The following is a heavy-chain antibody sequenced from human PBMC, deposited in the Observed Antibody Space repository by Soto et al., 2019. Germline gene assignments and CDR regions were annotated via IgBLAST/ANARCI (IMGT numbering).Heavy chain of an antibody. V-gene: IGHV3-33*01. CDR3: AREDGYSSSWCTGWFDH. Sequence: LXLSCAASGFTFSIYCMHWVRQAPGKGLEWVAVIWYDGSNKYYADSVKGRFTISRDNSKNTLYLQMNSLRAEDTAVYYCAREDGYSSSWCTGWFDHWGQGTLVTVSS. J-gene: IGHJ5*02. CDR1: GFTFSIYC. D-gene: IGHD6-13*01. CDR2: IWYDGSNK.